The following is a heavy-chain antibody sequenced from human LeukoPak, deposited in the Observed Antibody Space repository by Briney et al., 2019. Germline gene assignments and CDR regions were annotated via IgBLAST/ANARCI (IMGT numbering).Heavy chain of an antibody. CDR3: VRAPPYCGGDCSDWYFDL. V-gene: IGHV3-21*01. J-gene: IGHJ2*01. CDR2: ISRGSASI. Sequence: PGGSLRLSCAASGFTFSSYSMNWVRQAPGKGLEWVSSISRGSASIYYADSLKGRVTISRDNAKNSLSLQMNSLRVDDTAVYYCVRAPPYCGGDCSDWYFDLWGRGILVTVSS. D-gene: IGHD2-21*02. CDR1: GFTFSSYS.